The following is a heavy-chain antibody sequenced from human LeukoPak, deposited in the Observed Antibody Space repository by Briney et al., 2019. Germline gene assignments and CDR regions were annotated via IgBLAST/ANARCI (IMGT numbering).Heavy chain of an antibody. D-gene: IGHD4-17*01. V-gene: IGHV4-61*01. Sequence: SETLSLTCTVSGGSVSSGSYYWSWIRQPPGKGLEWIGYINYSGSINYNPSLKSRVTISVDTSKNQFSLKLSSVTAADTAVYYCARQNHDHGDYTVDYWGQGTLVTVSS. CDR3: ARQNHDHGDYTVDY. CDR2: INYSGSI. J-gene: IGHJ4*02. CDR1: GGSVSSGSYY.